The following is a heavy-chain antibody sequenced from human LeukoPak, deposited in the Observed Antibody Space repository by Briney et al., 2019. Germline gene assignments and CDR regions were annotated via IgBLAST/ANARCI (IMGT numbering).Heavy chain of an antibody. V-gene: IGHV3-33*03. CDR2: IWYDGSNK. D-gene: IGHD2/OR15-2a*01. J-gene: IGHJ4*02. CDR1: GFTFSSYG. Sequence: PGGSLRLSCAASGFTFSSYGMHWVRQAPGKGLEWVAVIWYDGSNKYYADSVKGRFTISKDNAKNTVYLQMNSLRAEDTAVYYCVSFYETYWGRGTLVTVSS. CDR3: VSFYETY.